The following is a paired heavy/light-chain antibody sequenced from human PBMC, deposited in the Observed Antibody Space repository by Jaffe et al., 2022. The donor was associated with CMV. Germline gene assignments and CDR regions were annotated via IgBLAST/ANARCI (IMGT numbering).Heavy chain of an antibody. CDR1: GFTFSDYY. D-gene: IGHD1-26*01. Sequence: QVQLVESGGGLVKPGGSLRLSCAASGFTFSDYYMSWIRQAPGKGLEWVSYISSSSSYTNYADSVKGRFTISRDNAKNSLYLQMNSLRAEDTAVYYCARYPPRRSYYVVDYYYYYMDVWGKGTTVTVSS. CDR2: ISSSSSYT. V-gene: IGHV3-11*06. CDR3: ARYPPRRSYYVVDYYYYYMDV. J-gene: IGHJ6*03.
Light chain of an antibody. CDR3: QQYNSSPG. Sequence: DIQMTQSPSTLSASVGDRVTITCRASQSISSWLAWYQQKPGKAPKLLIYKASSLESGVPSRFSGSGSGTEFTLTISSLQPDDFATYYCQQYNSSPGFGQGTKVEIK. V-gene: IGKV1-5*03. CDR1: QSISSW. CDR2: KAS. J-gene: IGKJ1*01.